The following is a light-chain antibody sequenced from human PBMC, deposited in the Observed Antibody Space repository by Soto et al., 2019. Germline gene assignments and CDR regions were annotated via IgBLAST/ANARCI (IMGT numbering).Light chain of an antibody. CDR1: PSVYSN. CDR3: QQYSDWPPVT. V-gene: IGKV3-15*01. J-gene: IGKJ5*01. Sequence: EIVMTQSPATLSVSPGERATLSCRASPSVYSNLAWYQQKPCQVPRILIYGASIRATGIPARFSGSGSGTEFTITISSMQSKDFAVYACQQYSDWPPVTVGQGTRLEIK. CDR2: GAS.